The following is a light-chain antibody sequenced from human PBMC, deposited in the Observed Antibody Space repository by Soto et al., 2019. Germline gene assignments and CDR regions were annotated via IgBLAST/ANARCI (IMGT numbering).Light chain of an antibody. CDR2: GNS. V-gene: IGLV1-40*01. CDR1: SSNIGAGYD. Sequence: QFVLTQPPSVSGAPGQRVTISCTGSSSNIGAGYDVHWYQQLPGTAPKLLIYGNSNRPSGVPERFSGSKSGTSASLAITGLQAEDEADYYCQSYDSSLSGYYVFGTGTKATVL. J-gene: IGLJ1*01. CDR3: QSYDSSLSGYYV.